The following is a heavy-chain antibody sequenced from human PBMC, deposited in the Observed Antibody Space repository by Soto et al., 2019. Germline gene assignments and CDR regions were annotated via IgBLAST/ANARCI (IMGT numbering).Heavy chain of an antibody. D-gene: IGHD3-22*01. J-gene: IGHJ3*01. CDR2: ISGSSTK. CDR1: GFTFSSYA. V-gene: IGHV3-23*01. CDR3: ARDQLYYNDISGRPLNAFDV. Sequence: SGFTFSSYAMSWVRQAPGKGLEWVSAISGSSTKYYADSVKGRFTISRDNAKNSLYLQMNSLRAEDTAVYYCARDQLYYNDISGRPLNAFDVWGQGTMVTVSS.